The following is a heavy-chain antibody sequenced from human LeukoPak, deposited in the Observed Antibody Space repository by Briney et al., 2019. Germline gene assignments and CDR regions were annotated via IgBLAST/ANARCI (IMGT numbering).Heavy chain of an antibody. CDR3: AGSGSYYYYYGMDV. CDR1: GGSISSGGYS. Sequence: PSQTLSLTCAVSGGSISSGGYSWSWIRQPPGKGLEWIGYIYHSGSTYYNPSLKSRVTISVDRSKNQFSLKLSSVTAADTAVYYCAGSGSYYYYYGMDVWGQGTTVTVSS. V-gene: IGHV4-30-2*01. D-gene: IGHD3-10*01. CDR2: IYHSGST. J-gene: IGHJ6*02.